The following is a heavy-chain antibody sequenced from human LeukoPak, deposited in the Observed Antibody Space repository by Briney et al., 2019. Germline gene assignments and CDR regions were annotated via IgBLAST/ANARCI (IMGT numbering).Heavy chain of an antibody. V-gene: IGHV3-23*01. CDR1: GFTFSSYA. CDR3: ARNSTGFKLGDAFDS. D-gene: IGHD2-8*02. J-gene: IGHJ3*02. Sequence: GGSLRLSCAASGFTFSSYALAWVRQSPGKGLDWISAINGGAYSTSYADSVKGHFTISRDNSKNTLYLQMNSLRAEDTAVYYCARNSTGFKLGDAFDSWGQGTMVTVSS. CDR2: INGGAYST.